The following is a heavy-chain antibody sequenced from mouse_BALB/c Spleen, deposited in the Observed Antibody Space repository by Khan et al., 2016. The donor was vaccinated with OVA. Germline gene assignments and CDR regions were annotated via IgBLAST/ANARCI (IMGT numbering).Heavy chain of an antibody. CDR3: ARDPPYYSMDY. CDR2: IWVSGSK. Sequence: VELVESGPGLVAPSQSLSITCTVSGFSLTDYAVSWIRQPPGKGLEWLGVIWVSGSKYYNSVLKPRLSISKDNSKSQVFLKMNSLQTDDTAMYFCARDPPYYSMDYGGQGTSVTVSS. J-gene: IGHJ4*01. CDR1: GFSLTDYA. V-gene: IGHV2-6-5*01.